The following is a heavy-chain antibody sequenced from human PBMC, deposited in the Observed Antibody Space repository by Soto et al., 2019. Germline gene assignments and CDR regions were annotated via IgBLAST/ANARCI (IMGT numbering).Heavy chain of an antibody. CDR3: AREGGTMVRGVIIKINWFDP. CDR1: GYTFTSYY. CDR2: INPSGGST. V-gene: IGHV1-46*01. Sequence: GASVKVSCKASGYTFTSYYMHWVRQAPGQGLEWMGIINPSGGSTSYAQKFQGRVTMTRDTSTSTVYMELSSLRSGDTAVYYCAREGGTMVRGVIIKINWFDPWGQGTLVTVSS. J-gene: IGHJ5*02. D-gene: IGHD3-10*01.